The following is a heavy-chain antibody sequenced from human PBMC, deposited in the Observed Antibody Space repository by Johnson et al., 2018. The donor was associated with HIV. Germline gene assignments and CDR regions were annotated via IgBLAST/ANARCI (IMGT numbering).Heavy chain of an antibody. D-gene: IGHD3-22*01. CDR1: GFTVSSNY. V-gene: IGHV3-66*01. J-gene: IGHJ3*02. Sequence: VQLVESGGGVVQPGRSLRLSCAASGFTVSSNYMSWVRQAPGKGLEWVSVIYSGGSTYYAYSVKGRFTISRYNSKNTLYLQMNSLRAEDTAVYYCARGLRHYYYDILNDAFDIWGQGTMVTVSS. CDR2: IYSGGST. CDR3: ARGLRHYYYDILNDAFDI.